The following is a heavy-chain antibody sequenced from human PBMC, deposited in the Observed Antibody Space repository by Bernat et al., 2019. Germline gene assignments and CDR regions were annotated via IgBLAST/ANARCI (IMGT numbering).Heavy chain of an antibody. CDR1: GFTFSSYG. CDR3: ARDHQGFGEIDY. V-gene: IGHV3-33*01. CDR2: IWYDGSNK. Sequence: QVQLVESGGGVVQPGRSLRLSCAASGFTFSSYGMHWVRQAPGKGLEWVAVIWYDGSNKYYADSVKSRFTISRDNSKNTLYLQMNSLRAEDTAVYYCARDHQGFGEIDYWGQGTLVTVSS. J-gene: IGHJ4*02. D-gene: IGHD3-10*01.